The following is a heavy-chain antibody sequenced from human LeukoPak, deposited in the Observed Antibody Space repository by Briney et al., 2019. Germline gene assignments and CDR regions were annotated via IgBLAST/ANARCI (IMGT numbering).Heavy chain of an antibody. V-gene: IGHV4-4*07. CDR2: IYTSGST. CDR1: AGSISSYY. CDR3: ARGSELSYYYDSSGYIYFDY. D-gene: IGHD3-22*01. Sequence: SETLSLTCTESAGSISSYYWSWLRQTAGKGLKGIGRIYTSGSTNYNPSLKSRVTISVDKSKNQFSLKLSSVTAADTAVYYCARGSELSYYYDSSGYIYFDYWGQGTLVTVSS. J-gene: IGHJ4*02.